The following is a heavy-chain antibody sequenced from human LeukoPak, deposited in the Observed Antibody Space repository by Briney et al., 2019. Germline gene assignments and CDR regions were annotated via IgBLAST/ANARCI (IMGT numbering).Heavy chain of an antibody. Sequence: ASVKVSCKASGYTFTSYGISWVRQAPGQGLEWMGWINPNSGGTNYAQKFQGRVTMTRDTSISTAYMELSRLRSDDTAVYYCARAEGWLPPYNFDYWGQGTLVTVSS. J-gene: IGHJ4*02. CDR3: ARAEGWLPPYNFDY. CDR2: INPNSGGT. V-gene: IGHV1-2*02. D-gene: IGHD5-24*01. CDR1: GYTFTSYG.